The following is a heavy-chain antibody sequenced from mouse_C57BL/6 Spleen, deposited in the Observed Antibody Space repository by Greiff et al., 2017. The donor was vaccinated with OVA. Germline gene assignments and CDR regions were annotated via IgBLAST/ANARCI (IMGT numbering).Heavy chain of an antibody. J-gene: IGHJ3*01. CDR2: IYPGDGDT. Sequence: QVQLKESGAELVKPGASVKISCKASGYAFSSYWMNWVKQRPGKGLEWIGQIYPGDGDTNYNGKFKGKATLTADKSSSTAYMQLSSLTSEDSAVYFCARGALGTGFAYWGQGTLVTVSA. CDR3: ARGALGTGFAY. CDR1: GYAFSSYW. D-gene: IGHD4-1*01. V-gene: IGHV1-80*01.